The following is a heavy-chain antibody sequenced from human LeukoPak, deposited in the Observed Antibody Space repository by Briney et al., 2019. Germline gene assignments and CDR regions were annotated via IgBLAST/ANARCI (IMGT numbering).Heavy chain of an antibody. Sequence: PGGSLRPSCATSGFAFSSYTMNWVRQAPGKGLEWVSSISSSSIYRYSADSVKGRFTISRDNAKNSLYLQMNSLRAEDTAVYYCARVRAHYYENSGYLAISGAFDIWGQGTMVTVSS. V-gene: IGHV3-21*01. CDR1: GFAFSSYT. J-gene: IGHJ3*02. CDR2: ISSSSIYR. CDR3: ARVRAHYYENSGYLAISGAFDI. D-gene: IGHD3-22*01.